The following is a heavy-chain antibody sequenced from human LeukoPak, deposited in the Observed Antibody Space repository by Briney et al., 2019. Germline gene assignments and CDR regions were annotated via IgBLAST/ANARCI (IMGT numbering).Heavy chain of an antibody. CDR3: ASRRLRLTAGRGWYYFDY. CDR2: IYYSGST. Sequence: SETLSLTCTVSGGSISSSSYYWGWIRQPPGKGLEWIGSIYYSGSTYYNPSLKSRVTISVDTSKNQFSLKLSSVTAADTAVYYCASRRLRLTAGRGWYYFDYWGQGTLVTVSS. CDR1: GGSISSSSYY. D-gene: IGHD5-12*01. V-gene: IGHV4-39*07. J-gene: IGHJ4*02.